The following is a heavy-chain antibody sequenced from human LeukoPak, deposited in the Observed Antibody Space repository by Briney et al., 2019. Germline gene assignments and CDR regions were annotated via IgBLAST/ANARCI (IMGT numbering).Heavy chain of an antibody. Sequence: PSETLSLTCTVSGGSMSSYYWSWIRQPPGKGLEWIGYIYYSGSTNYNPSLKSRVTISVDTSKNQCSLKLSSVTAADTAVYYCARHSGIAVAGADFDYWGQGTLVTVSS. D-gene: IGHD6-19*01. CDR3: ARHSGIAVAGADFDY. V-gene: IGHV4-59*08. CDR2: IYYSGST. CDR1: GGSMSSYY. J-gene: IGHJ4*02.